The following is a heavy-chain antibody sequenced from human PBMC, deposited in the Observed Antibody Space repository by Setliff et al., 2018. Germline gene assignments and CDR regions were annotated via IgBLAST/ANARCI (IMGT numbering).Heavy chain of an antibody. D-gene: IGHD3-9*01. CDR3: AKERYFDWFFEN. J-gene: IGHJ4*02. V-gene: IGHV4-61*02. Sequence: SETLSLTCTVSGGSIRSGSFYWSWIRQSAEKGLEWIGRVHASGSPNYNPSFKGRVTISLDTSTNQFSLNLNSVTAADTAVYYWAKERYFDWFFENWGQGTLVTVSS. CDR2: VHASGSP. CDR1: GGSIRSGSFY.